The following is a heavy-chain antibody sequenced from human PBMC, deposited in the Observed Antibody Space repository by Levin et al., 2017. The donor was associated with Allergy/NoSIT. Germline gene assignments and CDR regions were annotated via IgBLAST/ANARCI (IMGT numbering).Heavy chain of an antibody. CDR1: GFTFSSYA. J-gene: IGHJ6*02. CDR3: ARGSDRIQSSQYYYYGVDV. D-gene: IGHD5-18*01. Sequence: GESLKISCAASGFTFSSYAMHWVRQAPGKGLEWVAVISYHGSNKYYADSVKGRFTISRDNSKNTLSLQMNSLRADDTAIYYCARGSDRIQSSQYYYYGVDVWGQGTTVTVSS. V-gene: IGHV3-30*04. CDR2: ISYHGSNK.